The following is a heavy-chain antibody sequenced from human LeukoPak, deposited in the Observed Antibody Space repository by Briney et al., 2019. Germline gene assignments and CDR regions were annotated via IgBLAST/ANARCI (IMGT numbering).Heavy chain of an antibody. V-gene: IGHV3-23*01. Sequence: PGGSLRLSCAASGFTFSSYAMSWVRQAPGKGLEWVSGISGSGGSTYYADSVKGRFTISRDNSKNTLYLQMNSLRAEDTAVYYCAKDLYDTSGSSIQHWGQGTLVTVSS. J-gene: IGHJ1*01. D-gene: IGHD3-22*01. CDR1: GFTFSSYA. CDR2: ISGSGGST. CDR3: AKDLYDTSGSSIQH.